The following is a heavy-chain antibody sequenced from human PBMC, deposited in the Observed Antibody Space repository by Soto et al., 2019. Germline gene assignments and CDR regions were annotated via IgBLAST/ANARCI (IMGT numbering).Heavy chain of an antibody. CDR1: GGSISSDGFS. J-gene: IGHJ5*02. CDR3: ASIPSP. V-gene: IGHV4-30-2*01. Sequence: QLQLQESGSGLVKPSQTLSLTCAVSGGSISSDGFSWSWNRQPPGQGLVWIGYIYHSGSAYYNPSHKCRVTIPVDTSKNHFSLKLSSVTTADTAVYDCASIPSPWGQGTLVTVSS. D-gene: IGHD2-21*01. CDR2: IYHSGSA.